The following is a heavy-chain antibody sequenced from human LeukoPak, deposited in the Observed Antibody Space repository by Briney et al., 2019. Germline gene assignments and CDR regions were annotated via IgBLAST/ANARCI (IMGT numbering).Heavy chain of an antibody. CDR2: ISSSSSYI. Sequence: PGGSLRLSCAASGFTFSDYYMSWIRQAPGKGLEWVSSISSSSSYIYYADSVKGRFTISRDNAKNSLYLQMNSLRAEDTAVYYCARDQLRDSGSYYGLAWGQGTLVTVSS. J-gene: IGHJ4*02. D-gene: IGHD1-26*01. V-gene: IGHV3-11*06. CDR1: GFTFSDYY. CDR3: ARDQLRDSGSYYGLA.